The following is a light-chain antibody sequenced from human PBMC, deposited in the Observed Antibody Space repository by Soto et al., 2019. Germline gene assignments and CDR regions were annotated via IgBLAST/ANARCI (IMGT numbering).Light chain of an antibody. Sequence: QAGLTQPASVSGSPRQSITISFTGTSSDVGGYTYVSWYQQRPGKAPELMIFEVSNRPSGVSNRFSGSKSGNTASLTISGLQAEDEADYYCTSYTSSRTPYVFGTGTKVTV. CDR2: EVS. CDR3: TSYTSSRTPYV. CDR1: SSDVGGYTY. J-gene: IGLJ1*01. V-gene: IGLV2-14*01.